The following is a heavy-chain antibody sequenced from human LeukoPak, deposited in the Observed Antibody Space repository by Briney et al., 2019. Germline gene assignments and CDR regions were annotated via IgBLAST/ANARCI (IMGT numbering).Heavy chain of an antibody. J-gene: IGHJ6*02. CDR2: IKPDGSER. Sequence: PGGSLRLSCAASGFTFGTYWMTWVRQAAGKGLEWVANIKPDGSERYYVDSLKGRFTISRDNAENSLYLQMNSLRAEDTAVYYCARAAVAGPGDVWGQGTTVTVSS. CDR1: GFTFGTYW. D-gene: IGHD6-19*01. CDR3: ARAAVAGPGDV. V-gene: IGHV3-7*04.